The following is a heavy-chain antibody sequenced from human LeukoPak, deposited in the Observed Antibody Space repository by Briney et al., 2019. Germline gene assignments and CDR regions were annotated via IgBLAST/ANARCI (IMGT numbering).Heavy chain of an antibody. CDR1: GFTFSDSA. D-gene: IGHD1-26*01. CDR3: AKKAGAYFWNYLDY. Sequence: GGSLKLSCAASGFTFSDSAMHWVRQASGKGLEWVANIKQDGAEKYYVDSVKGRFTISRDNAKNSLYLQMNSLRAEDTAVYYCAKKAGAYFWNYLDYWGQGTLVTVSS. V-gene: IGHV3-7*05. J-gene: IGHJ4*02. CDR2: IKQDGAEK.